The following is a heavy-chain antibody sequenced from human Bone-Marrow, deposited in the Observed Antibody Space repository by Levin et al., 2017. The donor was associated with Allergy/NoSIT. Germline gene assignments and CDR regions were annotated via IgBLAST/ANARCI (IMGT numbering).Heavy chain of an antibody. V-gene: IGHV4-59*01. CDR1: GGSISSYY. J-gene: IGHJ4*02. D-gene: IGHD6-13*01. CDR3: ARLTAGTIDY. Sequence: SQTLSLTCTVSGGSISSYYWSWIRQPPGKGLEWIGYIYYSGITNYNPPLKSRVTISVDTSKNQFSLKLSSVPAADTAVYYCARLTAGTIDYWGQGTLVTVSS. CDR2: IYYSGIT.